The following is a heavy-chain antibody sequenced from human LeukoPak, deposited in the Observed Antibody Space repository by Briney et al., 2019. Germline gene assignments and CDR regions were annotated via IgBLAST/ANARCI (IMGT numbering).Heavy chain of an antibody. J-gene: IGHJ4*02. CDR1: GYTFTSYG. CDR2: ISAYNGNT. V-gene: IGHV1-18*01. Sequence: GASVKVSCKASGYTFTSYGISWVRQAPGQGLEWMGWISAYNGNTNYAQKLQGRVTMTTDTSTSTAYMELRSLRSDDTAVYYCARGRYVDADSGYVDYWGQRTLVTVSS. CDR3: ARGRYVDADSGYVDY. D-gene: IGHD1-26*01.